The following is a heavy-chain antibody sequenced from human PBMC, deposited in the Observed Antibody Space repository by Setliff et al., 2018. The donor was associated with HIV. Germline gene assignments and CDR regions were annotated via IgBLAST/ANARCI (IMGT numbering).Heavy chain of an antibody. CDR3: ARDEVRYYSGSESVRAGMDV. Sequence: SETLSLTCIVSGGSITSSGYNWNWIRQHPGKGLEWIGYIYSSGRTSYNPSLQSRVSISIDTSKNQFSLKLDSVIAADTAVYYCARDEVRYYSGSESVRAGMDVWGRGTAVT. V-gene: IGHV4-31*03. CDR1: GGSITSSGYN. CDR2: IYSSGRT. J-gene: IGHJ6*02. D-gene: IGHD3-10*01.